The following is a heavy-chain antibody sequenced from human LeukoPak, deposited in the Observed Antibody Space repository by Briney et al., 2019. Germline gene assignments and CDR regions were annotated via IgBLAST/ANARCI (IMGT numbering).Heavy chain of an antibody. CDR2: ISAYNGNT. V-gene: IGHV1-18*01. J-gene: IGHJ4*02. Sequence: ASVKVSCKASGYTFTSYGITWVRQAPGQGLEWMGWISAYNGNTNYAQKLQGRVTMTTDTSTSTAYMNLRSLRSDDTAVYYCAREVPYDTSRYYQPFDYWGQGTLVTVSS. CDR3: AREVPYDTSRYYQPFDY. D-gene: IGHD3-22*01. CDR1: GYTFTSYG.